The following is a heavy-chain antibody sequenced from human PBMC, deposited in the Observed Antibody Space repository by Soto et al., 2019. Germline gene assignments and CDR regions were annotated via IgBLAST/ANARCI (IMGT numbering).Heavy chain of an antibody. V-gene: IGHV4-31*03. J-gene: IGHJ4*02. CDR3: ARDQAGLFDY. CDR1: GGSISSGGYY. Sequence: SSETLSLTCTVSGGSISSGGYYWSWIRQHPGKGLEWIGYIYYSGSTYYNPSLKSRVTISVDTSKNQFSLKLSSVTAADTAVYYCARDQAGLFDYWGQGTLVTVSS. CDR2: IYYSGST.